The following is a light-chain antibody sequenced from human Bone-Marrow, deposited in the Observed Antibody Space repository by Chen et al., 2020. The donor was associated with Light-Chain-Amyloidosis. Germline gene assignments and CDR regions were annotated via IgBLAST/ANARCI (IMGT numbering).Light chain of an antibody. CDR1: QRVSNY. CDR3: QQRKAWPIT. Sequence: EIVLTQSPATLSLSPGERATLSCRASQRVSNYLAWYQQRPGQAPRLLIYDTSNRAPGIPARFSGRGSGTDFTITISSLQPEDFARYYCQQRKAWPITFGGGTNVEIK. V-gene: IGKV3-11*01. J-gene: IGKJ4*01. CDR2: DTS.